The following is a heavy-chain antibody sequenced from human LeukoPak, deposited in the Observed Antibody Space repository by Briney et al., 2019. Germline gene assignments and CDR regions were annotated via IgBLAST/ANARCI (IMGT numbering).Heavy chain of an antibody. D-gene: IGHD5-18*01. CDR1: GYTFTSYG. V-gene: IGHV1-18*01. CDR3: ARVPQSDIASYSYGLDNWFDP. CDR2: ISAYNGNT. J-gene: IGHJ5*02. Sequence: ASVKVSCKASGYTFTSYGISWVRQAPGQGLEWMGWISAYNGNTNYAQKLQGRVTMTTDTSTSTAYMELRSLRSDDTAVYYCARVPQSDIASYSYGLDNWFDPWGQGTLVTVSS.